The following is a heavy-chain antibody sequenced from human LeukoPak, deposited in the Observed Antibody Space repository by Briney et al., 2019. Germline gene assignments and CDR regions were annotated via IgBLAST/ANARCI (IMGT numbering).Heavy chain of an antibody. CDR1: GFTFDDYA. CDR3: VRESDFWSGPGIGRPLDV. J-gene: IGHJ6*04. CDR2: ISWNSGSI. D-gene: IGHD3-3*01. V-gene: IGHV3-9*01. Sequence: PGGSLRLSCAASGFTFDDYALHWVRQAPGEGLEWVSGISWNSGSIGYADSVKGRFTISRDNAEKSVFLQMDGLRAEDTAVYYCVRESDFWSGPGIGRPLDVWGNGTTVTVSS.